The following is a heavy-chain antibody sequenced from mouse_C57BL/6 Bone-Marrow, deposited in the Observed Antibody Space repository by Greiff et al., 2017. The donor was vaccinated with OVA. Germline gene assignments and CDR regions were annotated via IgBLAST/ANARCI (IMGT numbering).Heavy chain of an antibody. V-gene: IGHV1-82*01. D-gene: IGHD1-1*01. CDR2: IYPGDGDT. J-gene: IGHJ2*01. Sequence: QVQLQQSGPELVKPGASVKISCKASGYAFSSSWMNWVKQRPGKGLEWIGRIYPGDGDTNYNGKFKGKATLTADKSSSTAYMQLSSLTSEDSAVYFCARGDYYGSSHDYWGQGTTLTVSS. CDR1: GYAFSSSW. CDR3: ARGDYYGSSHDY.